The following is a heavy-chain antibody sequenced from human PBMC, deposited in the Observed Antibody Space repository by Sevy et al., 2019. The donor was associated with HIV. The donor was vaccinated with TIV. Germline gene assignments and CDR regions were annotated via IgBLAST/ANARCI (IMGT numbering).Heavy chain of an antibody. Sequence: ASVKVSCKASGYTFTGYYMHWERQAPGLGLEWMGWINPNSDGTNYAQKFQGRVTMTWDTSISTAYMELSRLRSDDTAVYYCARSIGAGNPDAFDIWGQGTMVTVSS. CDR3: ARSIGAGNPDAFDI. J-gene: IGHJ3*02. CDR2: INPNSDGT. CDR1: GYTFTGYY. D-gene: IGHD3-10*01. V-gene: IGHV1-2*02.